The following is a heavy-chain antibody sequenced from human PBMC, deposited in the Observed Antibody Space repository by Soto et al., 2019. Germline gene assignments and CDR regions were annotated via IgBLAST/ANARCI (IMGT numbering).Heavy chain of an antibody. V-gene: IGHV1-2*02. CDR1: GYTFTGYY. D-gene: IGHD3-10*01. Sequence: QVQLVQSGAEVKKPGASVKVSCKASGYTFTGYYMHWVRQAPGQGLEWMGWINPNSGGTNYAQKFQGSVTMTRDTSISTAYMELSRLRSDDTAVYYCARGGPMVRGVIIPLDYWGQGTLVTVSS. J-gene: IGHJ4*02. CDR2: INPNSGGT. CDR3: ARGGPMVRGVIIPLDY.